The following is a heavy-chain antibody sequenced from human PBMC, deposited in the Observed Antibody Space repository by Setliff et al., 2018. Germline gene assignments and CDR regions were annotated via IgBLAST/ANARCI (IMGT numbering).Heavy chain of an antibody. CDR3: ARDSRKGIAVAGWFDS. J-gene: IGHJ5*01. D-gene: IGHD6-19*01. CDR1: GFTFEDYA. CDR2: INWNGGST. Sequence: GSLRLSCAASGFTFEDYAMSWVRQVPGKGLEWVSGINWNGGSTGYADSVKGRFTISRDNAKNSLYLQMNSLGAEDTALYYCARDSRKGIAVAGWFDSWGQGTLVTVSS. V-gene: IGHV3-20*04.